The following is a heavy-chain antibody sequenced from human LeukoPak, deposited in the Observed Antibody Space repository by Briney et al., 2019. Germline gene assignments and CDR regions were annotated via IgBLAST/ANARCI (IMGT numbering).Heavy chain of an antibody. CDR2: IIPIFGTA. CDR3: ARESSYYYYMDV. Sequence: SVNVSCKASGGTFSSYAISWVRQAPGQGLEWMGGIIPIFGTANYAQKFQGRVTITADESTSTAYMELSSLRSEDTAVYYCARESSYYYYMDVWGKGTTVTVSS. V-gene: IGHV1-69*13. J-gene: IGHJ6*03. CDR1: GGTFSSYA.